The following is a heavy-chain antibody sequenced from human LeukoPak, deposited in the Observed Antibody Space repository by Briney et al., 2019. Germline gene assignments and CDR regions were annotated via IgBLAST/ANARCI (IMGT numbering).Heavy chain of an antibody. V-gene: IGHV3-33*08. D-gene: IGHD3-10*01. CDR1: GFTFSSYG. CDR3: ARDLVRGVMDY. CDR2: IWYDGSNK. Sequence: GGSLRLSCAASGFTFSSYGMHWVRQAPGKGLEWVAVIWYDGSNKYYADSVKGRFTISRDNSKNTLYLQMNSLRAEDTAVYYCARDLVRGVMDYWGQGTLVTVSS. J-gene: IGHJ4*02.